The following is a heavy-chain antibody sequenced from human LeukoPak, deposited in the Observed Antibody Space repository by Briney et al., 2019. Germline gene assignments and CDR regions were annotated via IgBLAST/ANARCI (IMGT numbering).Heavy chain of an antibody. CDR1: GYSFTSYW. CDR3: ARTVLTRPLDHNCSGGSCYDYYGMDV. D-gene: IGHD2-15*01. V-gene: IGHV5-51*01. CDR2: IYPGDSDT. Sequence: PGESLKISCKGSGYSFTSYWIGWVRQMPGKGLEWMGIIYPGDSDTRYSPSFQGQVTISADKSISTAYLQWSSLKASDTAMYYCARTVLTRPLDHNCSGGSCYDYYGMDVWGQGTTVTVSS. J-gene: IGHJ6*02.